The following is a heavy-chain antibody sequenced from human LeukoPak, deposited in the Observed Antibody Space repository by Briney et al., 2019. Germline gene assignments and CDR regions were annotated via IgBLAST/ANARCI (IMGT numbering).Heavy chain of an antibody. CDR3: AGGRWGDYYYGMDV. Sequence: GRSLRLSCAASGFTFSSYAMHWVRQAPGKGLEWVAVISYDGSNKYYADSVKGRFTISRDNSKNTLYLQMNSLRAEDTAVYYCAGGRWGDYYYGMDVWGQGTTVTVSS. V-gene: IGHV3-30-3*01. D-gene: IGHD3-16*01. CDR2: ISYDGSNK. CDR1: GFTFSSYA. J-gene: IGHJ6*02.